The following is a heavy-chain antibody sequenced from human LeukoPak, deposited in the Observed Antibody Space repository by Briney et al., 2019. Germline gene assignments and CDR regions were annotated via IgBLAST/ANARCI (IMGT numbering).Heavy chain of an antibody. CDR3: ARGSLYDAFDI. CDR2: IYYSGST. J-gene: IGHJ3*02. CDR1: GGSVSSYY. Sequence: SETLSLTCAVSGGSVSSYYWSWIRQPPGKGLEWIGYIYYSGSTNYNPSLKSRVTISVDTSKNQFSLKLSSVTAADTAVYYCARGSLYDAFDIWGQGTMVTVSS. V-gene: IGHV4-59*02.